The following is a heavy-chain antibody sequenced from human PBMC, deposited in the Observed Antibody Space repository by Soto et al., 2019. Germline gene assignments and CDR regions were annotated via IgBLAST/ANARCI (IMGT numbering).Heavy chain of an antibody. Sequence: ASVKVSCKASGYTFTSYGISWVRQAPGQGLEWMGGFDPEDGETIYAQKFQGRVTMTEDTSTDTAYMELSSLRSEDTAVYYCATALRTAAAFDLWG. CDR2: FDPEDGET. CDR1: GYTFTSYG. V-gene: IGHV1-24*01. CDR3: ATALRTAAAFDL. J-gene: IGHJ3*01. D-gene: IGHD6-25*01.